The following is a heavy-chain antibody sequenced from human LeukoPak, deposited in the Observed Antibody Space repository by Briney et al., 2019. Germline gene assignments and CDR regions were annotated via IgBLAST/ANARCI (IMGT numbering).Heavy chain of an antibody. CDR3: TRDSEPRREAAAGLDH. CDR1: GFDMKDYT. V-gene: IGHV3-43*01. J-gene: IGHJ4*02. D-gene: IGHD6-13*01. CDR2: LNWEGETT. Sequence: GGSLRLSCAASGFDMKDYTMHWVRQAPGKGLEWVALLNWEGETTYYSDSVKGRFIISRDISKDSLYLQMDSLITADTAFYYCTRDSEPRREAAAGLDHGGQGTLVTVSS.